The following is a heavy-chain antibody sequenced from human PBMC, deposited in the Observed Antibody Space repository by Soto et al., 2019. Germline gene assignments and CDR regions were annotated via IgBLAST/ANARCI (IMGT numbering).Heavy chain of an antibody. D-gene: IGHD2-15*01. CDR1: GGTFSSYA. CDR2: IIPIFGTA. V-gene: IGHV1-69*13. CDR3: ASQRGAVVVAGYYYYYYGMDV. Sequence: SVKVSCKASGGTFSSYAISWVRQAPGQGLEWMGGIIPIFGTANYAQKFQGRVTITVDESTGTAYMELSSLRSEDTAVYYCASQRGAVVVAGYYYYYYGMDVWGQGTTVTVSS. J-gene: IGHJ6*02.